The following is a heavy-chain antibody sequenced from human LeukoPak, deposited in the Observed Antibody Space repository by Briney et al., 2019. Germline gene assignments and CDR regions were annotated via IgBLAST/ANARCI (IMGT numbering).Heavy chain of an antibody. CDR2: ISYDGSNK. CDR1: GFTFRNYG. J-gene: IGHJ4*02. V-gene: IGHV3-30*18. D-gene: IGHD3-16*02. Sequence: GGSLRLSCAASGFTFRNYGIHWVRQAPGKGLEWVTIISYDGSNKYYADSVKGRFTISRDNSKNTLYLEMNSLIPEDTAVYYCAKDGREGELSPTTSPFDFWGQGTLVTVSS. CDR3: AKDGREGELSPTTSPFDF.